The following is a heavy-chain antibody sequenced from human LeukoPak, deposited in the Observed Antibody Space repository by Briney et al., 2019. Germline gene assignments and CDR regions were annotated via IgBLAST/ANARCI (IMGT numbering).Heavy chain of an antibody. CDR1: GFTLSNAW. J-gene: IGHJ3*02. D-gene: IGHD3-16*01. V-gene: IGHV3-15*01. Sequence: GGSLRPSCAASGFTLSNAWMSWVRQAPGKGLEGVGRIKITTDGGTTDYAAPVKGRFTISRHDSKNTLSLQMNSLKTEDTAVYYCTTLSYPDAFNIWGQGTMVTVSS. CDR2: IKITTDGGTT. CDR3: TTLSYPDAFNI.